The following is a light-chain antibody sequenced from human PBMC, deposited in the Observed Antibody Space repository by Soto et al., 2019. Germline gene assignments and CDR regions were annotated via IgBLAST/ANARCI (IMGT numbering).Light chain of an antibody. J-gene: IGLJ3*02. CDR2: EVS. CDR1: SSDVGGYNY. Sequence: QSVLTQPASVSGSPGQSITISCTGTSSDVGGYNYVSWYQQHPGKAPKLMIYEVSNRPSGVSNRSSGSKSGNTASLTISGLQAEDEADYYCSSYTSTSTWLFGGGTKLTVL. V-gene: IGLV2-14*01. CDR3: SSYTSTSTWL.